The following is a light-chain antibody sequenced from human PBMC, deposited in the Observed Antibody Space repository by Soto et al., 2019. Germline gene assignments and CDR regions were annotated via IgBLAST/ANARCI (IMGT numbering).Light chain of an antibody. J-gene: IGLJ2*01. CDR1: SSDVGEENY. CDR2: EVS. CDR3: CSYAGSRTYVI. V-gene: IGLV2-8*01. Sequence: QSVLTQPPSASGSPGQSVTITCSGTSSDVGEENYVSWYQQHPGKVPKLILYEVSKRPSGVPDRFSGSKSGNTASLTISGLQAEDEAHYFCCSYAGSRTYVIFGGGTKLTVL.